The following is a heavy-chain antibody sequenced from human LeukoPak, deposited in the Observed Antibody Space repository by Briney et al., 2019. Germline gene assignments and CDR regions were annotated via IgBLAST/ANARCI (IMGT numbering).Heavy chain of an antibody. CDR2: IYPGDSDT. D-gene: IGHD6-6*01. V-gene: IGHV5-51*01. CDR3: ARHLQLPTIDI. Sequence: GESLKISCKGSGYSLTSYWIGWVRPMPGKGLEWMGIIYPGDSDTRYSPSFQGRVTISADKSISTAYLQWSSLKASDTAMYYCARHLQLPTIDIWGQGTMVTVSS. J-gene: IGHJ3*02. CDR1: GYSLTSYW.